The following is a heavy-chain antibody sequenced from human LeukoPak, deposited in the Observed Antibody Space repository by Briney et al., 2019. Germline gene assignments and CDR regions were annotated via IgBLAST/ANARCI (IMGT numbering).Heavy chain of an antibody. V-gene: IGHV1-2*02. CDR3: AKTLSGSPFSLDY. J-gene: IGHJ4*02. D-gene: IGHD1-26*01. CDR1: GYTFTGYY. CDR2: INPTSGGT. Sequence: ASVKVSCKASGYTFTGYYMHWVRQAPGQGLEWMGWINPTSGGTTYPEKFQGRVTMTTDTSFTTAYMELSRLTSDDTAVYYCAKTLSGSPFSLDYWGQGTLVTVSS.